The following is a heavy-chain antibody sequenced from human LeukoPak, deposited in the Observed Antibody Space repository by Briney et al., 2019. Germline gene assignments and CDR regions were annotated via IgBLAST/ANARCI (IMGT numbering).Heavy chain of an antibody. CDR2: ISWNSGSI. J-gene: IGHJ5*02. V-gene: IGHV3-9*01. Sequence: GRSLRLSCAASGFTFDDYAMHWVRQAPGKGLEWVSGISWNSGSIGYADSVKGRFTISRDKAKNSLYLQMDSLRAEDTALYYCAKGRKQQLSTNWFDPWGQGTLVTVSS. CDR3: AKGRKQQLSTNWFDP. CDR1: GFTFDDYA. D-gene: IGHD6-13*01.